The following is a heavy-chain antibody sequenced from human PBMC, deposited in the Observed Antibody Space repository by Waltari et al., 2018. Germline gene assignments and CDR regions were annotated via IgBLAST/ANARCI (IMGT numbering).Heavy chain of an antibody. CDR3: ARASPPYYDILTGDFDY. CDR2: IYYSGST. J-gene: IGHJ4*02. Sequence: QLQLQESGPGLVKPSETLSLTCTVSGGSISSSSYYWGWIRQPPGKGLEWIGSIYYSGSTYYNPSLKSRVTISVDTSKNQFSRKLSSVTAADTAVYYCARASPPYYDILTGDFDYWGQGTLVTVSS. V-gene: IGHV4-39*01. CDR1: GGSISSSSYY. D-gene: IGHD3-9*01.